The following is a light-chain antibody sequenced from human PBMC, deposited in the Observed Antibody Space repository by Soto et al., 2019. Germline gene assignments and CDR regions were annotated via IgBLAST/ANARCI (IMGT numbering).Light chain of an antibody. V-gene: IGLV1-40*01. CDR3: QAYDNSLGVSVL. CDR1: SSNIGAGYD. CDR2: DTF. Sequence: QSVLTQPPSVSGAPGQTVTISCSGSSSNIGAGYDVHWYQQLPGKVPKPVIYDTFNRPSGVPDRFSGSKSGTSASLAITGLQAEDEADYYCQAYDNSLGVSVLFGGGTKVTVL. J-gene: IGLJ3*02.